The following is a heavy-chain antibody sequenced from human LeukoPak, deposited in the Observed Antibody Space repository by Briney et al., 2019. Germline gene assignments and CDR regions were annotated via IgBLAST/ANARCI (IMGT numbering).Heavy chain of an antibody. CDR3: SRDRIVEASNRFFP. CDR1: GFTLMILC. J-gene: IGHJ5*02. CDR2: ISSSSSYI. V-gene: IGHV3-21*01. Sequence: GGSLRLSHAFSGFTLMILCINCVRQAPGKGLEWVSSISSSSSYIYYADSVKGRFTISRDNAKNTLYLQMHSLRAEDTAVYYCSRDRIVEASNRFFPRGQGTLVTVSS. D-gene: IGHD3-22*01.